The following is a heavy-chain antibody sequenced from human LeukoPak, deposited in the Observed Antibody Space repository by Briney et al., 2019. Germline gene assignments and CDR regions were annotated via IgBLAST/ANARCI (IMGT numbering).Heavy chain of an antibody. CDR3: ARVSGYDWESFYDY. Sequence: ASVKVSCKASGYTFTSYGISWVRQAPGQGLEWMGWISAYNGNTNYAQKLQGRVTMTTDTSTSTAYMELRSLRSDDTAVYYCARVSGYDWESFYDYWGQGTLATVSS. V-gene: IGHV1-18*01. D-gene: IGHD5-12*01. CDR1: GYTFTSYG. CDR2: ISAYNGNT. J-gene: IGHJ4*02.